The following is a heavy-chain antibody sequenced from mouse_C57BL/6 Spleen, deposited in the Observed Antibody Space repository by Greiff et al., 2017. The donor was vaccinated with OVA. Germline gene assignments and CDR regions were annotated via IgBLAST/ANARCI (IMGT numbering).Heavy chain of an antibody. D-gene: IGHD2-4*01. J-gene: IGHJ2*01. CDR3: ARCSYDYAKVFDY. V-gene: IGHV1-50*01. CDR2: IDPSDSYT. Sequence: QVQLQQPGAELVKPGASVKLSCKASGYTFTSYWMQWVKQRPGQGLEWIGEIDPSDSYTNYNQKFKGKATLTVDTSSSTAYMQLSSLTSEDSAVYYCARCSYDYAKVFDYWGQGTTVTVSS. CDR1: GYTFTSYW.